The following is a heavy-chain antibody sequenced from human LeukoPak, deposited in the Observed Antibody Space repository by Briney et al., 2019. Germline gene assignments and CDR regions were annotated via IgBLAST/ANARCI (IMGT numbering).Heavy chain of an antibody. CDR3: ARDSRAYGDYVFDY. D-gene: IGHD4-17*01. V-gene: IGHV3-33*08. J-gene: IGHJ4*02. Sequence: HPGGSLRLSCAASGFTFSSYGMRWVRQSPGKGLEWVAVIWYDGSNKYYADSVKGRFTISRDNSKNTVYLQMNSLRAEDTAVYYCARDSRAYGDYVFDYWGPGTLVTVSS. CDR2: IWYDGSNK. CDR1: GFTFSSYG.